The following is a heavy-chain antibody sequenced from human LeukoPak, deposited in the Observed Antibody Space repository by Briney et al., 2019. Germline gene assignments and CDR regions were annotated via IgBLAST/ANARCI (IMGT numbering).Heavy chain of an antibody. CDR1: VGTFSSYA. Sequence: SVKVSSKASVGTFSSYAISWVRQAPGHGLEWMGGIIPIFGTANYAQKFQGRVTITADESTSTAYTELSSLMSEDTAVYYCARARGITGTTGAFDIWGQGTMVTVSS. D-gene: IGHD1-14*01. CDR2: IIPIFGTA. CDR3: ARARGITGTTGAFDI. J-gene: IGHJ3*02. V-gene: IGHV1-69*01.